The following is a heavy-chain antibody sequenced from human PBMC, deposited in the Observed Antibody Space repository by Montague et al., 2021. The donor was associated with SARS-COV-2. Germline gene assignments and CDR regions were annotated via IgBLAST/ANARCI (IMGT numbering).Heavy chain of an antibody. CDR3: ARVVSNGWTFDY. V-gene: IGHV3-7*03. CDR2: ISQDGSEE. J-gene: IGHJ4*02. D-gene: IGHD6-19*01. Sequence: SLRLSCAASGFTFSAYWMTWVRQAPGKGLEWVARISQDGSEENSVDSVKGRYTISRDNAKSSLHLQMNSLRAEDTAVFYCARVVSNGWTFDYWGQGTLVTVSS. CDR1: GFTFSAYW.